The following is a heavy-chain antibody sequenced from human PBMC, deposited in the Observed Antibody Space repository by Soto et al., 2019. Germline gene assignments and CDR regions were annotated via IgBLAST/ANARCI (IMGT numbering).Heavy chain of an antibody. Sequence: EVQLVESGGGLVQPGGSLRLSCAASGFTFSSYWMSWVRQAPGKGLEWVANIKQDGSEKYYVDSVKGRFTISRDNAKNSLYLQMNSLRAEDTAVYYCARDQGGITMIVVGTWYFDLWGRGTLVTVSS. CDR2: IKQDGSEK. V-gene: IGHV3-7*03. D-gene: IGHD3-22*01. J-gene: IGHJ2*01. CDR1: GFTFSSYW. CDR3: ARDQGGITMIVVGTWYFDL.